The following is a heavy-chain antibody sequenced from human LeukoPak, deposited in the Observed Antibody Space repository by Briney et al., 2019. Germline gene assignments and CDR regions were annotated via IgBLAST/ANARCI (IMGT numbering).Heavy chain of an antibody. V-gene: IGHV1-46*01. D-gene: IGHD4-17*01. CDR2: INPSGGTT. Sequence: ASVKVSCKASGYTFTSYHMHWVRQAPGQGLEWMGIINPSGGTTNYAQKLQGRVTMTTDTSTSTAYMELRSLRSDDTAVYYCARAQDYGDSNDAFDIWGQGTMVTVSS. CDR3: ARAQDYGDSNDAFDI. J-gene: IGHJ3*02. CDR1: GYTFTSYH.